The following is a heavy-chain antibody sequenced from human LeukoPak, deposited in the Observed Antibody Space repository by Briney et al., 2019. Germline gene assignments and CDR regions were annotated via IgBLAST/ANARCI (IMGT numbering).Heavy chain of an antibody. CDR1: GFTFSNFW. Sequence: GGSLRLSCAASGFTFSNFWMTWVRQAPGKGLEWVAHINQDGSEEHYMDSVKARFTISRDNAKNSLSLQMNSLRAEDTAVYYCVRDGGVTGYDLLDYWGQGTLVTVSS. D-gene: IGHD5-12*01. CDR2: INQDGSEE. J-gene: IGHJ4*02. CDR3: VRDGGVTGYDLLDY. V-gene: IGHV3-7*01.